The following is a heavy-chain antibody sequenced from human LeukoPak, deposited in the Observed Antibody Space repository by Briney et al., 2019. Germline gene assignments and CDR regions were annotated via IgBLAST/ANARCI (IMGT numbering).Heavy chain of an antibody. V-gene: IGHV1-24*01. CDR1: GYTLTELS. D-gene: IGHD3-22*01. J-gene: IGHJ4*02. CDR2: FDPEDGET. CDR3: ANLSPPFVSSGYSN. Sequence: ASVKVSCTVSGYTLTELSMHWVRQAPGKGLEWMGGFDPEDGETIYAQKFQGRVTMTEDTSTDTAYMELSSLRSEDTAVYYCANLSPPFVSSGYSNWGQGTLVTVSS.